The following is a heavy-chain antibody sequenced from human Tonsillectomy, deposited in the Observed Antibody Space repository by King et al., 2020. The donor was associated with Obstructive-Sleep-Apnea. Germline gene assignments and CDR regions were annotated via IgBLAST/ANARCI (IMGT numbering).Heavy chain of an antibody. CDR1: GFTFDDYA. Sequence: VQLVESGGGSVQPGRSLRLSCAASGFTFDDYAMHWVRQAPGKGLEWVSGISWNSGSVGYADSVKGRFTISRDNAKNSLYLQMNSLRSEDTALYYCARGGVATVPYYFDYWGQGTLVIVSS. CDR3: ARGGVATVPYYFDY. V-gene: IGHV3-9*01. CDR2: ISWNSGSV. J-gene: IGHJ4*02. D-gene: IGHD5-12*01.